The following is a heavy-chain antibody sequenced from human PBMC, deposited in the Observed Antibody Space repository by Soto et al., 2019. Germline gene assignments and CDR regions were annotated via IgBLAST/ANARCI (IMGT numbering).Heavy chain of an antibody. D-gene: IGHD6-6*01. CDR1: GGSISSSSYY. CDR3: ARPSAARPLEYFQH. Sequence: QLQLQESGPGLVKPSETLSLTCTVSGGSISSSSYYWGWIRQPPGKGLEWIGSIYYSGSTYYNPSLKSRVTISVDTSKNQFSLKLSSVTAADTAVYYCARPSAARPLEYFQHWGQGTLVTVSS. CDR2: IYYSGST. V-gene: IGHV4-39*01. J-gene: IGHJ1*01.